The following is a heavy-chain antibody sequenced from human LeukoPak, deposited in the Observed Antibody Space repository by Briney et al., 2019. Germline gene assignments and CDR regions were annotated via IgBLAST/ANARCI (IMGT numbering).Heavy chain of an antibody. CDR2: INPNSGGT. CDR3: ARVTYYYGSGSYYRDD. CDR1: GYTFTGYY. Sequence: GAPVKVSCKASGYTFTGYYMHWVRQAPGQGLEWMGWINPNSGGTNYAQKFQGRVTMTRDTSISTAYMELSRLRSDDTAVYYCARVTYYYGSGSYYRDDWGQGTLVTVSS. V-gene: IGHV1-2*02. D-gene: IGHD3-10*01. J-gene: IGHJ4*02.